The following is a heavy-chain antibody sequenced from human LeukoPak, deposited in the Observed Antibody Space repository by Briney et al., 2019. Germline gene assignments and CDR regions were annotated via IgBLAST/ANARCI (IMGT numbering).Heavy chain of an antibody. J-gene: IGHJ4*02. Sequence: GGSLRLSCAASGFTFSGSAMHGVRQASGKGLEWVGRIRSKANSSATAYAASVKGRFTISRDYSKNTAYLQMNSLKTEDTAVYYCTRRYDILTGPPDYWGQGTLVTVSS. D-gene: IGHD3-9*01. CDR2: IRSKANSSAT. V-gene: IGHV3-73*01. CDR1: GFTFSGSA. CDR3: TRRYDILTGPPDY.